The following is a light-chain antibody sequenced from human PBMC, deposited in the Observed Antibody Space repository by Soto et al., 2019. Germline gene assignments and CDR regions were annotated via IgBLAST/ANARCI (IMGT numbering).Light chain of an antibody. Sequence: QSVLTQPPSVSGASGQRVTISCTGSSSNIGAGYDVHWYQQLPGTAPKLLIYGNSNRLSGVPDRFSGSKSGTSASLAITGLRVEDEAEYYCQSYDSSLSGYWVFGGGTKLTVL. CDR1: SSNIGAGYD. J-gene: IGLJ3*02. CDR3: QSYDSSLSGYWV. V-gene: IGLV1-40*01. CDR2: GNS.